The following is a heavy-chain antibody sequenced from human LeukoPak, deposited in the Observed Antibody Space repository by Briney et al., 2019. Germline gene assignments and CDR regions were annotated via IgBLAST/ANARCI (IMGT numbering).Heavy chain of an antibody. Sequence: GGSLRLSCAASGFSFSSHWMHWVRQAPGKGLVLVSRINSDGSSTSYADSVKGRFTISRDNAKNTLYLQMNSLRAEDTAVYYCARGPPYGSGSYYPGDYWGQGTLVTVSS. CDR3: ARGPPYGSGSYYPGDY. CDR2: INSDGSST. CDR1: GFSFSSHW. D-gene: IGHD3-10*01. V-gene: IGHV3-74*01. J-gene: IGHJ4*02.